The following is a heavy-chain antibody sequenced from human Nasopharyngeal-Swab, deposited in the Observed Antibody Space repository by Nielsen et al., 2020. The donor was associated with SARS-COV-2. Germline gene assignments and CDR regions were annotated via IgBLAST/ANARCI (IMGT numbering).Heavy chain of an antibody. D-gene: IGHD6-13*01. Sequence: RQAPGKGLEWLVSLSSSGLPIYNPSLKSRVTISVDTSNNQFSLKLSSVTAADTAVYYCAGSDSSSWKYYYYYYGMDVWGQGTTVTVSS. J-gene: IGHJ6*02. CDR3: AGSDSSSWKYYYYYYGMDV. V-gene: IGHV4-59*01. CDR2: LSSSGLP.